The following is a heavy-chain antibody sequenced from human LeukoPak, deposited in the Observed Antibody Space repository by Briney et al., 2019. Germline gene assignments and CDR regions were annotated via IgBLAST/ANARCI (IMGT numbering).Heavy chain of an antibody. Sequence: GSLRLSCTASGFTVSSNYMSWVRQAPGKGLEWIGSIYYSGSTYYNPSLKSRVTISVDTSKNQFSLKLSSVTAADTAVYYCARIGIQLWFSYWGQGTLVTVSS. CDR1: GFTVSSNY. J-gene: IGHJ4*02. CDR3: ARIGIQLWFSY. D-gene: IGHD5-18*01. V-gene: IGHV4-59*05. CDR2: IYYSGST.